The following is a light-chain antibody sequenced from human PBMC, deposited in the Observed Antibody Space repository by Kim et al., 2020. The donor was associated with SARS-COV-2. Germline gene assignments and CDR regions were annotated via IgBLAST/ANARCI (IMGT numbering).Light chain of an antibody. CDR1: NIGIKS. Sequence: SYELTQPPSVSVAPGKTASITRGGDNIGIKSVHWYQQKPGQAPLLVIHYDSDRPSGIPERFSGSNSGNTATLTITGVEAGDEADYYCQVWDNSRVHLVFGGGTQLTVL. V-gene: IGLV3-21*04. CDR3: QVWDNSRVHLV. J-gene: IGLJ2*01. CDR2: YDS.